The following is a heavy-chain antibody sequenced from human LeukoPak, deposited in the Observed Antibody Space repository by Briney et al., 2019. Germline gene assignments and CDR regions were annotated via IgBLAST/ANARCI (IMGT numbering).Heavy chain of an antibody. CDR2: INTNTGNP. CDR3: ARPTMTTVTRRAFDI. J-gene: IGHJ3*02. D-gene: IGHD4-17*01. V-gene: IGHV7-4-1*02. Sequence: ASVKVSCKASGYPFTDYAMNWVRQAPGQGLEWMGWINTNTGNPTYAQGFTGRFVFSLDTSVSTAYLQISSLKAEDTAVYYCARPTMTTVTRRAFDIWGQGTMVTVSS. CDR1: GYPFTDYA.